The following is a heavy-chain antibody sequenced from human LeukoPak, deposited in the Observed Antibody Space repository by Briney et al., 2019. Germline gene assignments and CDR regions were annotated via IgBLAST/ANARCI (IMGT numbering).Heavy chain of an antibody. CDR2: ISSSSSYI. D-gene: IGHD3-9*01. CDR1: GCTFSSYS. J-gene: IGHJ5*02. CDR3: ARDLMYYDILTGYYET. Sequence: GSLRLSCAASGCTFSSYSMNWVHQAPGKGLEWVSSISSSSSYIYYADSVKGRFTISRDNAKNSLYLQMNSLRAEDTAVYYCARDLMYYDILTGYYETWGQGTLVTVSS. V-gene: IGHV3-21*01.